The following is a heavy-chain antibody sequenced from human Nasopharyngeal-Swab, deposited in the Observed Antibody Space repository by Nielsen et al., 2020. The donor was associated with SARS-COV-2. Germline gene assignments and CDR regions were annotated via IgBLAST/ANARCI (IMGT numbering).Heavy chain of an antibody. CDR3: ARDFVGQMDV. Sequence: GGSLRLSCAAYGFAFSAYTMNWVRQAPGKGLEWVANIKQDGSEKYYVDSVKGRFTISRDNAKNSLYLQMNSLRAEDTAVYYCARDFVGQMDVWGQGTTVTVSS. J-gene: IGHJ6*02. D-gene: IGHD3-10*01. CDR1: GFAFSAYT. V-gene: IGHV3-7*03. CDR2: IKQDGSEK.